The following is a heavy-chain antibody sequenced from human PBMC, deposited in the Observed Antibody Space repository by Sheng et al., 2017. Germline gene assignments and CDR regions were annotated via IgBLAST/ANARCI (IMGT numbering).Heavy chain of an antibody. V-gene: IGHV3-21*02. D-gene: IGHD4-4*01. CDR3: ARDFAGLSTA. Sequence: EVQLVEFGGSPVKPGGSLRLSCAASGFTFRDYSMNWVRQAPGKGLEWVASISSDSVYIYYADSMKGRFTISRDNAKNSLHLQMNSLRAEDTAVYYCARDFAGLSTAWGRGTPVTVSS. CDR2: ISSDSVYI. CDR1: GFTFRDYS. J-gene: IGHJ5*02.